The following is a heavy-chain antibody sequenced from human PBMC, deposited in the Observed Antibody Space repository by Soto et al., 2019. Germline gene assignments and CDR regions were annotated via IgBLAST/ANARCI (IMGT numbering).Heavy chain of an antibody. J-gene: IGHJ6*02. V-gene: IGHV4-61*01. CDR3: ARDTMGVRYYGMDV. CDR1: GGSVSSGSYY. CDR2: IYYIGST. Sequence: SETLSLTCTVSGGSVSSGSYYWSWIRQPPGKGLEWIGYIYYIGSTNYNPSLKSRVTISVDTSKNQFSLKLSSVTAADTAVYYCARDTMGVRYYGMDVSGRGTTLTLCS. D-gene: IGHD3-16*01.